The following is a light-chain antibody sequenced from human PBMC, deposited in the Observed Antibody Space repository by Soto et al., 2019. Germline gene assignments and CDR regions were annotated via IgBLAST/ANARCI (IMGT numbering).Light chain of an antibody. CDR3: QQYDNLPIT. CDR1: EDITND. V-gene: IGKV1-33*01. J-gene: IGKJ5*01. Sequence: QMTQSPSSLSASVVDRVTITFQASEDITNDLNWYQQRPGKAPKVLIYDASTLETGVPSRFSGSGYGTHFTLTISSLHPEDFAVYYCQQYDNLPITFGQGTRLE. CDR2: DAS.